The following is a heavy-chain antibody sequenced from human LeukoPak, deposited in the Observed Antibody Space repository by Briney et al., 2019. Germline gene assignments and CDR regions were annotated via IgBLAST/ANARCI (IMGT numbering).Heavy chain of an antibody. J-gene: IGHJ4*02. CDR1: GFTVNNNY. CDR3: ARGLHDLWRGHMGY. Sequence: PGGSLTLSCAASGFTVNNNYMTWVRQAPGKGLDWVSVIDSDGNTYYADSVMGRFSISRDNSKNMVFLQMNSVRAEDTAVYYCARGLHDLWRGHMGYWGQGTLVTVSS. V-gene: IGHV3-53*01. CDR2: IDSDGNT. D-gene: IGHD3-3*01.